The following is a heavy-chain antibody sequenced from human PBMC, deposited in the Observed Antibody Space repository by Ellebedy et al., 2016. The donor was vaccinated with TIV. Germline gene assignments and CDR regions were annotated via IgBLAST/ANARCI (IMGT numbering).Heavy chain of an antibody. Sequence: SETLSLXXTVSGGSISSSSYYWGWIRQPPGKGLEWIGSIYYSGSTYYNPSLKSRVTISVDRSKNQFSLKLSSVTAADTAVYYCARDEQANFDLWGRGTLVTVSS. D-gene: IGHD5-12*01. V-gene: IGHV4-39*07. CDR2: IYYSGST. CDR1: GGSISSSSYY. CDR3: ARDEQANFDL. J-gene: IGHJ2*01.